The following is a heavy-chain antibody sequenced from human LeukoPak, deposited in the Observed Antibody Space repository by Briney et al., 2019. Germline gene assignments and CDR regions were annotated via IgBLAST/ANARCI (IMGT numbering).Heavy chain of an antibody. CDR2: ISAYNGNT. V-gene: IGHV1-18*01. J-gene: IGHJ4*02. CDR1: GGTFSSYA. CDR3: ARDLSAGTFGY. D-gene: IGHD6-13*01. Sequence: ASVKVSCKASGGTFSSYAISWVRQAPGQGLEWMGWISAYNGNTNYAQKLQGRVTMTTDTSTSTAYMELRSLRSDDTAVYYCARDLSAGTFGYWGQGTLVTVSS.